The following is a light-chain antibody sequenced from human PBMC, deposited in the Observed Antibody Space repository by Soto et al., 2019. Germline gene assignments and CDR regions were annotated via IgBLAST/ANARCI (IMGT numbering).Light chain of an antibody. CDR3: SSYTSSSIDYV. Sequence: QSALTQPASVSGSPGQSITISCTGTSSDVCGYNYVSWYQQHPGKAPKLMIYEVSNRPSGVSNRFSGSKSGNTASLTISGLQAEDEADYYSSSYTSSSIDYVFGTGTKLTVL. J-gene: IGLJ1*01. CDR2: EVS. V-gene: IGLV2-14*01. CDR1: SSDVCGYNY.